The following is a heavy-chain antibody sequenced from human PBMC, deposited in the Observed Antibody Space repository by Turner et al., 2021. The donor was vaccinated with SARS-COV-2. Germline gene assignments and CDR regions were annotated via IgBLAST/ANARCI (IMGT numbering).Heavy chain of an antibody. D-gene: IGHD4-17*01. V-gene: IGHV3-23*01. J-gene: IGHJ2*01. CDR3: AKDRYGESPYWYFDL. CDR1: GFTFSNYA. CDR2: LGGSGGNT. Sequence: EVQQLASGGGLVQPGGSVSLSCAASGFTFSNYAMSWVRQAPGKGLEWVSGLGGSGGNTYCAESVKGRFTISRDNSKNTLYLQMNSLRVEDTAVYYCAKDRYGESPYWYFDLWGRGTLVTVSS.